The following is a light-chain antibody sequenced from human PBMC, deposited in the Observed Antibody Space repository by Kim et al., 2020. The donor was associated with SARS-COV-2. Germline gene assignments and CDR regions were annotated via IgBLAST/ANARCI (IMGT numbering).Light chain of an antibody. V-gene: IGLV9-49*01. Sequence: CTRGSGHRDYKVDWYQQRPGKGPRFVMRVGTGGIVGSKGDGIPDRFSVLGSGPNRYLTIKNIQEEDESDYHCGTDHHGGGKFIYVFGGGTKVTVL. J-gene: IGLJ2*01. CDR3: GTDHHGGGKFIYV. CDR1: SGHRDYK. CDR2: VGTGGIVG.